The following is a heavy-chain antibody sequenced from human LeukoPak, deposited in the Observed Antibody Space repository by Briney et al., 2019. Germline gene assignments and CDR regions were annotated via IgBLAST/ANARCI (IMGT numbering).Heavy chain of an antibody. CDR1: GYTFTSYG. V-gene: IGHV1-18*01. CDR2: ISAYNGNT. CDR3: ARGNLRYFDWLPQANWFDP. D-gene: IGHD3-9*01. Sequence: GASVNVSCKASGYTFTSYGISWVRQAPGQGLEWMGWISAYNGNTNYAQKLQGRVTMTTDTSTSTAYMELRSLRSDDTAVYYCARGNLRYFDWLPQANWFDPWGQGTLVTVSS. J-gene: IGHJ5*02.